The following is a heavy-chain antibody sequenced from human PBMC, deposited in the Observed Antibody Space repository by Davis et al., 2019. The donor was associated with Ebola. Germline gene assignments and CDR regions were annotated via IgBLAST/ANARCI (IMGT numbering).Heavy chain of an antibody. CDR1: GGSFTSEV. J-gene: IGHJ6*02. V-gene: IGHV1-69*04. Sequence: SVKVSCKASGGSFTSEVTSWVRQAPGQGLEWMGRIIPILGISNNAKKFQGRLTITADKSTNTAYMELSSLRSEDTAVYYCARDRKLLWFRDGYGMDVWGQGTTVTVSS. D-gene: IGHD3-10*01. CDR3: ARDRKLLWFRDGYGMDV. CDR2: IIPILGIS.